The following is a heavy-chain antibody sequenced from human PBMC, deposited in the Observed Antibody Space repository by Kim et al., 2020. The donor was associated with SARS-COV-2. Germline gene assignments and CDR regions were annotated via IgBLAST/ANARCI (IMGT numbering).Heavy chain of an antibody. D-gene: IGHD6-13*01. CDR2: GGP. CDR3: ARGVDAFDI. V-gene: IGHV4-4*07. J-gene: IGHJ3*02. Sequence: GGPTTTPPLKERVTISVDTSKHQFTLELSSVTAADTAVYYCARGVDAFDIWGQGTMVTVSS.